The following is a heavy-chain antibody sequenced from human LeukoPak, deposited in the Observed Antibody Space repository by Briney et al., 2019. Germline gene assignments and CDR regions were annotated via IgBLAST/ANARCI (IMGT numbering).Heavy chain of an antibody. CDR2: IYYSGST. J-gene: IGHJ4*02. Sequence: SETLSLTCTVSGGSISSSSYYWGWLRQPPGKGLEWIGSIYYSGSTYYNPSLKSRVTISVDTSKNQFSLKLSSVTAADTAVYYCAREYYYDSSASPMGYWGQGTLVTVSS. CDR1: GGSISSSSYY. D-gene: IGHD3-22*01. V-gene: IGHV4-39*07. CDR3: AREYYYDSSASPMGY.